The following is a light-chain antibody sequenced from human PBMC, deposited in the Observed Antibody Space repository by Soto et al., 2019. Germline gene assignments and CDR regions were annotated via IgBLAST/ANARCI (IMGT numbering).Light chain of an antibody. CDR1: SNDVGGYNY. CDR2: EVS. V-gene: IGLV2-14*01. J-gene: IGLJ1*01. Sequence: QSALTQPASVSGSPGQSITISCTGTSNDVGGYNYVSWFQQHPGKAPKLLIFEVSNRPSGVSHRFSGSKSGNTASLTISGLQAEDEADYYCSSFTSNSTFVFGTGTKLTVL. CDR3: SSFTSNSTFV.